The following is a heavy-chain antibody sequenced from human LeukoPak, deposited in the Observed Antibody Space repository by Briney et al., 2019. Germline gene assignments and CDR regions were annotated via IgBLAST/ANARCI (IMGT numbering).Heavy chain of an antibody. CDR3: ARIISSGSYSASDI. D-gene: IGHD1-26*01. CDR1: GYTFTSSG. J-gene: IGHJ3*02. CDR2: ISAYNGNT. Sequence: ASVKVSCKASGYTFTSSGAIWVPQAPGQGLGRRRGISAYNGNTNYAQKFVGRVTMTTETSTSTAYLELRSMRSDDTAVYYCARIISSGSYSASDIWGQGTMVTVSS. V-gene: IGHV1-18*01.